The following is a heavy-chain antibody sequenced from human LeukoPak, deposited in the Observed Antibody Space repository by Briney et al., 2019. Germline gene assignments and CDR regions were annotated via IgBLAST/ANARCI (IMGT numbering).Heavy chain of an antibody. D-gene: IGHD3-10*01. V-gene: IGHV3-23*01. CDR2: ISGSGGST. CDR1: GFTFSSYA. J-gene: IGHJ5*02. CDR3: AKDIYGSGSYYNPHNWFDP. Sequence: GGSLRLSCAASGFTFSSYAMRWVRQAPGKGLESVSAISGSGGSTYYADSVKGRFTISRDNFKNTLYLQMNSLRAEDTAVYYCAKDIYGSGSYYNPHNWFDPWGQGTLVTVSS.